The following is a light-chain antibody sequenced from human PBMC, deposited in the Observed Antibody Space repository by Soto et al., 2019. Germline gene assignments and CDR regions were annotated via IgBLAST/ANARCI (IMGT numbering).Light chain of an antibody. Sequence: EIVLTQSPGTLSLSPGERATLSCRASQSVSSSYLAWYQQKPGQAPRLLIYGASIRATGIPDRFSGSGSGTDSTLTISRLEPEDFAVYYCQQYGSSPRTFGQGTKVDIK. CDR3: QQYGSSPRT. V-gene: IGKV3-20*01. J-gene: IGKJ2*01. CDR1: QSVSSSY. CDR2: GAS.